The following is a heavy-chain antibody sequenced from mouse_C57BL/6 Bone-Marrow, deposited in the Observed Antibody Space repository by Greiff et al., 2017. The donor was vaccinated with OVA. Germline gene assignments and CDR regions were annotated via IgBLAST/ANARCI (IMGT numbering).Heavy chain of an antibody. V-gene: IGHV1-81*01. CDR1: GYTFTSYG. Sequence: QVQLKQSGAELVRPGASVKLSCKASGYTFTSYGISWVKQRPGQGLEWIGEIYPRSGNTYYNEKFKGKAILTADKSSITAYLELRSLTSEDSAVYFCANYDVTALDVWGTGTTVTVSS. CDR2: IYPRSGNT. D-gene: IGHD2-4*01. CDR3: ANYDVTALDV. J-gene: IGHJ1*03.